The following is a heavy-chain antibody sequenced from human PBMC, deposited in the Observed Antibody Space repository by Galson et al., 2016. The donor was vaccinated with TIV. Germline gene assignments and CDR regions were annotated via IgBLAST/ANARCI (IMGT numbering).Heavy chain of an antibody. Sequence: SLRLSCAASGFTFSSYAMTWVRQAPGKGLEWISSISGSGDSTYYADSVKGRFTISRDNSKNTLFLQMNGLRVEDTAVYFCAKVPSSGFYYYYAFDVWGQGTTVTVSS. V-gene: IGHV3-23*01. CDR1: GFTFSSYA. CDR2: ISGSGDST. D-gene: IGHD3-22*01. J-gene: IGHJ6*02. CDR3: AKVPSSGFYYYYAFDV.